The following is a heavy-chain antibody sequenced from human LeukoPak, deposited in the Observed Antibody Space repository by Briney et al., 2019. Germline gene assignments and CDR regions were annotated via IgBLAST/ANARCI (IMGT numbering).Heavy chain of an antibody. CDR1: GGSISSYY. CDR2: IYTSGST. V-gene: IGHV4-4*07. D-gene: IGHD2-2*01. Sequence: SETLSLTCTVSGGSISSYYWSWIRQPAGKGLEWIGRIYTSGSTNYNPSLKSRVTMSVDTSKNQFSLKPSSVTAADTAVYYCAREEIVVVPAATNYYYGMDVWGQGTTVTVSS. J-gene: IGHJ6*02. CDR3: AREEIVVVPAATNYYYGMDV.